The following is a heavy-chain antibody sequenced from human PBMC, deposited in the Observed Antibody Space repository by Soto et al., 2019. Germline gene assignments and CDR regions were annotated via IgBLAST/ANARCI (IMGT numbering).Heavy chain of an antibody. Sequence: SVKVSCKASGGTFSSYAISWVRQAPGQGLEWMGGIIPIFGTANYAQKFQGRVTITADESTSTAYMELSSLRSEDTAVYYCARGSLGTYYDFWSGKGLDYWGQGTLVTVSS. D-gene: IGHD3-3*01. V-gene: IGHV1-69*13. CDR1: GGTFSSYA. J-gene: IGHJ4*02. CDR3: ARGSLGTYYDFWSGKGLDY. CDR2: IIPIFGTA.